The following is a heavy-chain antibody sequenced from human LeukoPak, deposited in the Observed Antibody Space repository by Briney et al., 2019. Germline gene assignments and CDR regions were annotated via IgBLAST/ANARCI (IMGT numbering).Heavy chain of an antibody. V-gene: IGHV3-33*01. Sequence: GGSLRLSCAASGFTFSSYGMHWVRQAPGKGLEWVAVIWYDGSNKYYADSVKGRFTISRDNSKNTLYLRMNSLRAEDTAVYYCARTVSYYYGMDVWGQGTTVTVSS. CDR2: IWYDGSNK. CDR3: ARTVSYYYGMDV. J-gene: IGHJ6*02. CDR1: GFTFSSYG.